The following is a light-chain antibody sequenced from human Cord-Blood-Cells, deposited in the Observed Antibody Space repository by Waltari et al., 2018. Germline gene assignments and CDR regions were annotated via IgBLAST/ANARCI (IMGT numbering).Light chain of an antibody. Sequence: SALTHPASVSGPPGQSIPLPCTGTRIDVWSYNHVSWYQQHPGNAPKLMIYEGSKRPSGVSNRFSGSKSGNTASLTISGLQAEDEADYYCCSYAGSSTWVFGGGTKLTVL. CDR2: EGS. J-gene: IGLJ3*02. CDR1: RIDVWSYNH. V-gene: IGLV2-23*01. CDR3: CSYAGSSTWV.